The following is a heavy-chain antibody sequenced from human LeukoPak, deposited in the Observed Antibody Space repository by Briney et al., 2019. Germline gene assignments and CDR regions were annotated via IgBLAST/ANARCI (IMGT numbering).Heavy chain of an antibody. Sequence: SVKVSCKASGGTFSSYANSWVRQAPGQGLEWMGGIIPIFGTANYAQKFQGRVTITADESTSTAYMELSSLRSEDTAVYYCAGVLSSYCSSTSCYEGDFDYWGQGTLVTVSS. CDR3: AGVLSSYCSSTSCYEGDFDY. CDR1: GGTFSSYA. D-gene: IGHD2-2*01. CDR2: IIPIFGTA. V-gene: IGHV1-69*13. J-gene: IGHJ4*02.